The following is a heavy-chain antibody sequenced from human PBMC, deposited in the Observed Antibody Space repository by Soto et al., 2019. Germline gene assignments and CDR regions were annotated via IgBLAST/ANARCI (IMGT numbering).Heavy chain of an antibody. J-gene: IGHJ4*02. CDR1: GFTFSSYS. CDR3: ARDAFGSSSSLGMDY. Sequence: EVQLVESGGGLVKPGGSLRLSCAASGFTFSSYSMNWVRQAPGKGLEWVSSISSSSGYIYYADSVKGRFTISRDNAKNSLYLQMNSLRAEDTAVYYCARDAFGSSSSLGMDYWGQGTLVTVSS. D-gene: IGHD6-6*01. CDR2: ISSSSGYI. V-gene: IGHV3-21*01.